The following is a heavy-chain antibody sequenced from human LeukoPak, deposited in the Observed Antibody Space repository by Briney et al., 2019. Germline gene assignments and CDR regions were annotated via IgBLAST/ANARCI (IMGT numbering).Heavy chain of an antibody. D-gene: IGHD2/OR15-2a*01. J-gene: IGHJ6*02. CDR2: IYYTGST. V-gene: IGHV4-59*08. CDR1: GGSISGYF. CDR3: ARHDPVGHFLRGMDV. Sequence: SETLSLTCAVSGGSISGYFWSWSRQPPGKGLEWIGYIYYTGSTIYNPSLRSRITMSVDVSKNQFSLDLTSVTAADTAVYYCARHDPVGHFLRGMDVWGQGTTVTVSS.